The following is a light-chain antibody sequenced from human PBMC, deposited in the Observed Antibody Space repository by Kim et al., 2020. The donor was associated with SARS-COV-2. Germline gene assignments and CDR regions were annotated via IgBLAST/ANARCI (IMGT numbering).Light chain of an antibody. J-gene: IGKJ1*01. V-gene: IGKV3-20*01. CDR3: HQYGSSRWT. CDR2: GAS. Sequence: DIVLTQSPDTLSLSPGERATLSCRARQTTSSSYLAWYQQKPGQAPRLLIYGASSRATCIPDRFSGSGSGTDFTLTISRLEPEDFAVYYCHQYGSSRWTFGQGTKVDIK. CDR1: QTTSSSY.